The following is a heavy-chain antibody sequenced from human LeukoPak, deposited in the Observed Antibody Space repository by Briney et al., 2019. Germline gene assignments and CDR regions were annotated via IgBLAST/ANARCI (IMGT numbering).Heavy chain of an antibody. V-gene: IGHV1-3*01. CDR2: INAGNGNT. D-gene: IGHD6-13*01. J-gene: IGHJ4*02. CDR3: ARGRIAAAGTGGRFDN. CDR1: GYTFTSYA. Sequence: ASVKVSCKASGYTFTSYAMHWVRQAPGQRLEWMGWINAGNGNTKYSQKFQGRVTITRDTSASTAYMELSSLRSEDTAVYYCARGRIAAAGTGGRFDNWGQGTLVTVSS.